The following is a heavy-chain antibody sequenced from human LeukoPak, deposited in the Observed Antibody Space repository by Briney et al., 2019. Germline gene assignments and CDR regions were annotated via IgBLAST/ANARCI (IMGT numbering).Heavy chain of an antibody. CDR1: GFTFSSYS. CDR2: ISSSSSYI. V-gene: IGHV3-21*01. J-gene: IGHJ3*02. D-gene: IGHD2-21*01. Sequence: KPGGSLRLSCAASGFTFSSYSMNWVRQAPGKGLEWVSSISSSSSYIYYADSVKGRFTISRDNAKNSLYLQMNSLRAEDTAVYYCASGAYCGGDCYSGDAFDIWGQGTMVTV. CDR3: ASGAYCGGDCYSGDAFDI.